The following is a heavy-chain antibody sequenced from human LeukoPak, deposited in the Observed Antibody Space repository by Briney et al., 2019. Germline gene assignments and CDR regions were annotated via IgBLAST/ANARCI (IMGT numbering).Heavy chain of an antibody. Sequence: GESLKISCKGSGYSFTSYWIGWVRQMPGKGLEWMGIIYPGDSDTRYSPSFQGQVTISADKSISTAYLQWSSLKASDTAMYYCARGRWIQLKPTPHYFDYWGQGTLVTVSS. CDR1: GYSFTSYW. V-gene: IGHV5-51*01. D-gene: IGHD5-18*01. CDR2: IYPGDSDT. J-gene: IGHJ4*02. CDR3: ARGRWIQLKPTPHYFDY.